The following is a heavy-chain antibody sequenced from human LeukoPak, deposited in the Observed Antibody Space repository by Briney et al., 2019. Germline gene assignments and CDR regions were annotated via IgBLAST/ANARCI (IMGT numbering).Heavy chain of an antibody. CDR2: FDPEDGET. J-gene: IGHJ4*02. V-gene: IGHV1-24*01. CDR3: ATGWGLRYFDWLLFDY. Sequence: KRLEWMGGFDPEDGETIYAQKFQGRVTMNENTSTDTAYMELSSLRSEDTAVYYCATGWGLRYFDWLLFDYWGQGTLVTVSS. D-gene: IGHD3-9*01.